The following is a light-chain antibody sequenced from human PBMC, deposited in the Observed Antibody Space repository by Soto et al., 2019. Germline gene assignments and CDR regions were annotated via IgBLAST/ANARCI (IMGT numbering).Light chain of an antibody. CDR2: KAS. Sequence: DIQLTQSPSSLSASVGDRVTITCRASQSISSWLAWYQQKAGKAPKLLIYKASALESGVPSRFSGSGSGTEFTLTISRLEPDDVAVYYCQQYEAVVTFGQGTKAAIK. V-gene: IGKV1-5*03. CDR1: QSISSW. J-gene: IGKJ1*01. CDR3: QQYEAVVT.